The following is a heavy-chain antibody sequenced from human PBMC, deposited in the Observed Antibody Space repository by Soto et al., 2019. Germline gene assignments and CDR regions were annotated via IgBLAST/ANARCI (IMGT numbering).Heavy chain of an antibody. CDR2: IKEDGSEK. J-gene: IGHJ4*02. CDR1: GFTFSNYW. Sequence: PGGSLRLSCAASGFTFSNYWMSWVRQAPGKGLEWVANIKEDGSEKYYVDSVKGRFTISRDNAKNSLYLEMNSLRGEDTAIYYCARPLTTEWELPINVYWGQGALVTAPQ. D-gene: IGHD1-26*01. V-gene: IGHV3-7*01. CDR3: ARPLTTEWELPINVY.